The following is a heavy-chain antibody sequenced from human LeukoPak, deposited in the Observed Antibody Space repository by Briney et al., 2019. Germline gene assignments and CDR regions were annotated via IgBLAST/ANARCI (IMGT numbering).Heavy chain of an antibody. CDR3: ARVKNYYGSGSFDY. V-gene: IGHV3-11*04. CDR1: GFTFSDYY. D-gene: IGHD3-10*01. CDR2: ISSSGSTL. Sequence: GGSLRLSCAASGFTFSDYYMTWIRQPPGKGLEWISYISSSGSTLDYADSVKGRFTISRDNAKNSVSLQMNSLRAEDTAVYYCARVKNYYGSGSFDYWGQGTLVTVSS. J-gene: IGHJ4*02.